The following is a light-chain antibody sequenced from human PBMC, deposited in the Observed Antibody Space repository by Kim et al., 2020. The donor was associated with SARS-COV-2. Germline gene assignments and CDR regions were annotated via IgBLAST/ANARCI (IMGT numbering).Light chain of an antibody. CDR1: KLRDKY. CDR3: QAWDSGSYV. CDR2: QDN. V-gene: IGLV3-1*01. Sequence: SRYPGQTASITCSRDKLRDKYVAWYQQKPGKSPVLLIYQDNTRPSGIPERFSGSNSESSATLTISGTQAMDEADYYCQAWDSGSYVFGTGTKVTVL. J-gene: IGLJ1*01.